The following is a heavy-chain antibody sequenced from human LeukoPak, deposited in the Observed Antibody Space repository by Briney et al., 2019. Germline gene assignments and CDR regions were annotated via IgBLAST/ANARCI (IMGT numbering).Heavy chain of an antibody. D-gene: IGHD1-7*01. V-gene: IGHV4-59*01. J-gene: IGHJ5*02. CDR3: AKVGTVLDGGS. Sequence: SETLSLTCTVSGGAITSDYWSWIRQPPGKGLDWIGYIHYSGNTNYNPSLKSRVIISIDSSKTRFSLKLRSVTAADTAVYYCAKVGTVLDGGSWGQGTLVTVSS. CDR1: GGAITSDY. CDR2: IHYSGNT.